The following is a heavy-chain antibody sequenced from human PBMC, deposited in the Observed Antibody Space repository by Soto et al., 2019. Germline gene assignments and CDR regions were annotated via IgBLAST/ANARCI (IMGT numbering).Heavy chain of an antibody. D-gene: IGHD4-17*01. J-gene: IGHJ4*02. Sequence: EVLLVESGGGLVQPGGSLRLSCAVSGIIFRDAWMTWVRQAPGRGLEWVGRIKNKDNGGTANYAAAVQGRFTISRDDSANTMYLQMNSLKIDDTALYSCTWMSTETTMGYWGQGTLVTVSS. CDR3: TWMSTETTMGY. CDR2: IKNKDNGGTA. V-gene: IGHV3-15*05. CDR1: GIIFRDAW.